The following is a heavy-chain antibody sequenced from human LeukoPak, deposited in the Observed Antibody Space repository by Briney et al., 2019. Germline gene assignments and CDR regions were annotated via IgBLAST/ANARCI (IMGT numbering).Heavy chain of an antibody. V-gene: IGHV1-18*04. Sequence: GASVKVSCKASGYTFTSYGISWVRQAPGPGLEWMGWISAYNGNTNYAQKLQGRVTMTTDTSTSTAYMELRSLRSDDTAVYYCARDEGVLRYFDWLFGFDYWGQGTLVTVSS. D-gene: IGHD3-9*01. CDR2: ISAYNGNT. J-gene: IGHJ4*02. CDR1: GYTFTSYG. CDR3: ARDEGVLRYFDWLFGFDY.